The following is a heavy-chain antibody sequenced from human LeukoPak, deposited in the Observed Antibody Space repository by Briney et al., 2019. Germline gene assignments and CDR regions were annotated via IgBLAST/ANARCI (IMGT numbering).Heavy chain of an antibody. J-gene: IGHJ3*02. CDR1: GDSISSGDYY. CDR2: ISSSGST. Sequence: SETLSLTCTVSGDSISSGDYYWSWIRQPAGKGLEWIGRISSSGSTNYNPSLKSRVTISVDTSKNQFSLKLSSVTAADTAVYFCARGPYSYDSSGAFDIWGQGTMVTVSA. V-gene: IGHV4-61*02. D-gene: IGHD3-22*01. CDR3: ARGPYSYDSSGAFDI.